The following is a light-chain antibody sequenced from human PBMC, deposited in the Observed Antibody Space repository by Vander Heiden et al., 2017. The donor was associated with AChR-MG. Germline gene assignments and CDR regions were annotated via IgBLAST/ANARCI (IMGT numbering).Light chain of an antibody. CDR1: SLTPCY. CDR3: MSRDSSGNHLI. Sequence: SSELTQDPAVSVPLGQTVRITCQGDSLTPCYASWYQQRPGQAPMLVIYGENSRPSGIPDRFSGSSSGNTASLTITGAQAEDEADYHCMSRDSSGNHLIFGGGTKLTVL. J-gene: IGLJ2*01. V-gene: IGLV3-19*01. CDR2: GEN.